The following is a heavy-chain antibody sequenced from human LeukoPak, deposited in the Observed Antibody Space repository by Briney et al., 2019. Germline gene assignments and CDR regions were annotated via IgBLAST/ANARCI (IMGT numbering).Heavy chain of an antibody. D-gene: IGHD1-26*01. V-gene: IGHV3-23*01. J-gene: IGHJ4*02. CDR1: ALTFINYA. CDR2: ISNSGGTI. CDR3: AKCKGTGSYYYFDY. Sequence: PGGSLRLSCAPSALTFINYAMSWGRHAPGEGLEWVSSISNSGGTIHYADSVKGRFTISRDNSKNTLYLQMNSLTAEDTAVYHWAKCKGTGSYYYFDYWGQGTLVIVSS.